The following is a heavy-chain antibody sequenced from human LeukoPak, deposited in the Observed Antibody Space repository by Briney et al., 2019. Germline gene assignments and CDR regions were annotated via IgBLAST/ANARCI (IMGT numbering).Heavy chain of an antibody. V-gene: IGHV5-51*01. CDR1: GYSFSNYW. CDR2: IYPSDSEI. D-gene: IGHD6-19*01. Sequence: GESLKISCKASGYSFSNYWIGWVRQMPGKGLEWMGIIYPSDSEIRYSPSFQGQVTISADKSISTAYLQWSSLKASDTAMYYCARKYGSGWPNWGQGTLVTVSS. CDR3: ARKYGSGWPN. J-gene: IGHJ4*02.